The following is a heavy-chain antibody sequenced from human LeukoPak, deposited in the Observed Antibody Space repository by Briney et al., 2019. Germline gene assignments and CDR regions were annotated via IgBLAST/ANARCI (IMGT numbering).Heavy chain of an antibody. D-gene: IGHD1-1*01. V-gene: IGHV4-34*01. Sequence: SETLSLTCAVYGGSFSGYYWSWIRQPPGKGLEWIGEINHSGSTNYNPSLRSRVTISVDTSKNQFSLKLSSVTAADTAVYYCARGPSGTGDYWGQGTLATVSS. CDR1: GGSFSGYY. CDR2: INHSGST. J-gene: IGHJ4*02. CDR3: ARGPSGTGDY.